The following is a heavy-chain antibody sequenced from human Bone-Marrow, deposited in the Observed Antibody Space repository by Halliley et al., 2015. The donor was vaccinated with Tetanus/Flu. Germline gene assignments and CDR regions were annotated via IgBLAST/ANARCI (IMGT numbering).Heavy chain of an antibody. CDR3: ARGVGNNWFDP. J-gene: IGHJ5*02. CDR1: GGFIRSGGYY. Sequence: TLSLTCTVSGGFIRSGGYYWSWIRQHPGKGLEWIGNIYYSGSTYYNSSLKSRVTISVDTSKNQFSLKLSSVTAADTAVHYCARGVGNNWFDPWGQGTLVTVSS. CDR2: IYYSGST. V-gene: IGHV4-31*03. D-gene: IGHD3-3*01.